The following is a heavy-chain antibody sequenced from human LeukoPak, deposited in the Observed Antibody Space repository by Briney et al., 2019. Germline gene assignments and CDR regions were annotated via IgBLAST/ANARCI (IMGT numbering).Heavy chain of an antibody. CDR1: GGSFSGYY. Sequence: PSETLSLTCAVYGGSFSGYYWSWIRQPPGKGLEWIGKINHSGSTNYNPSLKSRVTISVDTSKNQFSLKLSSVTAADTAVYYCASLPRITIFGVVRGVDYWGQGTLVTVSS. CDR3: ASLPRITIFGVVRGVDY. D-gene: IGHD3-3*01. J-gene: IGHJ4*02. CDR2: INHSGST. V-gene: IGHV4-34*01.